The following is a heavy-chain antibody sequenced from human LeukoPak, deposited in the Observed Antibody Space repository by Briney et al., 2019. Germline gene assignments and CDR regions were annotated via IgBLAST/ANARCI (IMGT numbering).Heavy chain of an antibody. D-gene: IGHD3-10*01. CDR2: IKSDGSGI. CDR3: SSGSYYNDY. J-gene: IGHJ4*02. CDR1: GFTFSNYW. Sequence: PGGSLRLSCAASGFTFSNYWMSWIRQAPGKGLEWVSHIKSDGSGINYADSVKGRFTISRDNAKNTLYLQMNSLRAEDTAVYYCSSGSYYNDYWGRGTLVTVSS. V-gene: IGHV3-74*01.